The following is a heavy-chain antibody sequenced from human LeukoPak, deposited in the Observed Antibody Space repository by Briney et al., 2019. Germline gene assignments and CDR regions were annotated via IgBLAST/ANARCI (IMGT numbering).Heavy chain of an antibody. V-gene: IGHV3-30*03. CDR3: ATDQRYAFDY. Sequence: PGRSLRLSCAASGFTFSSYGMHWVRQAPGKGLEWVAVTSYDGSSTYYADSVKGRFTISRDDGKNTLYLHMNSLRDDDTAVYYCATDQRYAFDYWGQGILVTVSS. CDR1: GFTFSSYG. CDR2: TSYDGSST. D-gene: IGHD3-9*01. J-gene: IGHJ4*02.